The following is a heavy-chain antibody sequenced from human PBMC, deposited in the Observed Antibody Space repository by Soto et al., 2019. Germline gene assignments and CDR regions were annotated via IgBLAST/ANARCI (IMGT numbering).Heavy chain of an antibody. Sequence: SETLSLTCTVSGGSISSYYWSWIRQPPGKGLEWIGYIYYSGSTNYNPSLKSRVTISVDTSKNQFSLKLSSVTAADTAVYYCASLISGNYDILTGYFFYGAFDIWGQGTMVTVSS. D-gene: IGHD3-9*01. CDR2: IYYSGST. J-gene: IGHJ3*02. CDR1: GGSISSYY. V-gene: IGHV4-59*08. CDR3: ASLISGNYDILTGYFFYGAFDI.